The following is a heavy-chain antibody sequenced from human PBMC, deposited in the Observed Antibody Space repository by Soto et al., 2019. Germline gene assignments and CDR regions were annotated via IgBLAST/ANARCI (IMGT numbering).Heavy chain of an antibody. CDR2: IDQGGSI. Sequence: QAQLQQWGAGLLKPSETLSLTCAAYGGSFSGYHWTWIRQPPGKGLEWIGEIDQGGSISYNPSLESRVTISQHTSKKKFSLKLNSVTAADTAVYYCARGGWGTANDWGKGTLVTVAS. J-gene: IGHJ4*02. CDR1: GGSFSGYH. D-gene: IGHD6-13*01. V-gene: IGHV4-34*01. CDR3: ARGGWGTAND.